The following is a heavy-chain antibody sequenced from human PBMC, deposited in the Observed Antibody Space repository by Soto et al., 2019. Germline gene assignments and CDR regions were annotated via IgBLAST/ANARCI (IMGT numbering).Heavy chain of an antibody. J-gene: IGHJ5*02. V-gene: IGHV6-1*01. D-gene: IGHD3-22*01. CDR3: ARETSYYDSSFNWFDP. CDR2: TYYRSKWYN. Sequence: PSQTLSLTCAIAGDSVSSNSAAWNWISQSPSRGLEWLGRTYYRSKWYNDYAVSVKSRITINPDTSKNQFSLQLNSVTPEDTAVYYCARETSYYDSSFNWFDPWGQGTLVTVSS. CDR1: GDSVSSNSAA.